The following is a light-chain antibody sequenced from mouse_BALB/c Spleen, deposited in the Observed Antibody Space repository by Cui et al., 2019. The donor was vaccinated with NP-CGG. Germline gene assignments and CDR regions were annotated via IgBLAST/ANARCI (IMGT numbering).Light chain of an antibody. CDR2: GTI. J-gene: IGLJ1*01. V-gene: IGLV1*01. CDR3: ALWYSNHWV. Sequence: FVTEESAPTTSPGETITLTCRSSTGAVTTSNYANWVQEKPDHLFTGLIGGTINRAPGVPARFSGSLIGDKAALTITGAQTEDEAIYFCALWYSNHWVFGGGTKLTVL. CDR1: TGAVTTSNY.